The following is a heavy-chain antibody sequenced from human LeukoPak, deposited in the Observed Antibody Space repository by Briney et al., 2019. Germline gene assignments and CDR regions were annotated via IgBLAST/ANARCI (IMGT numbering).Heavy chain of an antibody. CDR2: IYPGDSDT. V-gene: IGHV5-51*01. Sequence: GGSLKISCKGSGYSFTSYWIGWVRQMPGKGLEWMGIIYPGDSDTRYSPSFQGQVTISADKSISTAYLQWSSLKASDTAMYYCARLMGSYYYDSSGYYYFDYWGQGTLVTVSS. J-gene: IGHJ4*02. D-gene: IGHD3-22*01. CDR3: ARLMGSYYYDSSGYYYFDY. CDR1: GYSFTSYW.